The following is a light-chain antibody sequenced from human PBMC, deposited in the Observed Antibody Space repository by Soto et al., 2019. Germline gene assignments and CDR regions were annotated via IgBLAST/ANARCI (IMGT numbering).Light chain of an antibody. Sequence: EIVLTQSPGTLSLSPGERASLSCRASQDVSNSYLAWYQQKPGQAPRLLIYGASSRATGIPDRFSGSGSGTDFTLTISRLEPEDFAVYYCQQFGTSFPYTFGQGTKLDIK. CDR2: GAS. CDR3: QQFGTSFPYT. V-gene: IGKV3-20*01. J-gene: IGKJ2*01. CDR1: QDVSNSY.